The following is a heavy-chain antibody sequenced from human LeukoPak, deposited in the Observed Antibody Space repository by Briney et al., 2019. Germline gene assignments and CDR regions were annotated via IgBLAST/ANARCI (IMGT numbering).Heavy chain of an antibody. D-gene: IGHD6-6*01. V-gene: IGHV4-34*01. CDR1: GGSFSGYY. Sequence: SETLSLTCAVYGGSFSGYYWSWIRQPPGKGLEWIGEINHSGSTNYNPSLKSRVTISVDTSKNQFSLKLSSVTAADTAVYYCARAKYSRHVDYWGQGTLVTASS. J-gene: IGHJ4*02. CDR3: ARAKYSRHVDY. CDR2: INHSGST.